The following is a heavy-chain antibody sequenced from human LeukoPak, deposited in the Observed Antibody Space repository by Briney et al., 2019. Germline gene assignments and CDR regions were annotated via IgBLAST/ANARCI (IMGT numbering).Heavy chain of an antibody. CDR2: MNPNGGYT. Sequence: ASVTVSCKASGDTFTSYDINWVRQATGQGLEWMGWMNPNGGYTVYAQNFQGRVTMTRNTSITTAYMELSSLISEDTAVYYCARGPLGEVGIVRMDVWGQGTTVTVSS. V-gene: IGHV1-8*01. J-gene: IGHJ6*02. CDR3: ARGPLGEVGIVRMDV. D-gene: IGHD1-26*01. CDR1: GDTFTSYD.